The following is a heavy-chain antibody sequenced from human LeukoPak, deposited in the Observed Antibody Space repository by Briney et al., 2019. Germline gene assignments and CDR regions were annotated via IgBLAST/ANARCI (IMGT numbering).Heavy chain of an antibody. CDR3: ARSYSSSSGAFDY. CDR1: GGSISSSSYY. V-gene: IGHV4-39*07. D-gene: IGHD6-6*01. Sequence: SGTLSLTCTVSGGSISSSSYYWGWIRQPPGKGLEWIGSIYYSGSTYYNPSLKSRVTISADTSKNQFSLKLSSVTAADTAVYYCARSYSSSSGAFDYWGQGTLVTVSS. CDR2: IYYSGST. J-gene: IGHJ4*02.